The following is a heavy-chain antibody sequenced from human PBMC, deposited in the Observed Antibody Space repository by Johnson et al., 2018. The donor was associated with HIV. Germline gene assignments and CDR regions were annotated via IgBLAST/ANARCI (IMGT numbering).Heavy chain of an antibody. D-gene: IGHD2-8*02. V-gene: IGHV3-33*06. CDR3: AKDAGTGWGLGPDAFDI. CDR2: IWYDGSNK. J-gene: IGHJ3*02. CDR1: GFTFSIYG. Sequence: QVQLVESGGGVVQPGRSLRLSCAASGFTFSIYGMHWVRQAPGKGLEWVAVIWYDGSNKYYADSVKGRFTISRDNSKKTLYLQMNSLRAEDTAVYYCAKDAGTGWGLGPDAFDIWGQGTMVTVSA.